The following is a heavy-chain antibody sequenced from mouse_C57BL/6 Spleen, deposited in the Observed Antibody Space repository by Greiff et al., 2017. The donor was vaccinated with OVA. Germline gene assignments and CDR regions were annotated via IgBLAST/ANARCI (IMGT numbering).Heavy chain of an antibody. J-gene: IGHJ1*03. V-gene: IGHV1-55*01. Sequence: QVQLQQSGAELVKPGASVKMSCKASGYTFTSYWITWVKQRPGQGLEWIGDIYPGSGSTNYNEKFKSKATLTVDTSSSTAYMQLSSLTSEDSAVYYCARCLLFPVPYFDVWGTGTTVTVSS. CDR1: GYTFTSYW. CDR2: IYPGSGST. CDR3: ARCLLFPVPYFDV.